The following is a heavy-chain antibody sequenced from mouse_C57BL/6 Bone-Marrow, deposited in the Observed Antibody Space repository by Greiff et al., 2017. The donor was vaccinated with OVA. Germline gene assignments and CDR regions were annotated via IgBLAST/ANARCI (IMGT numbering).Heavy chain of an antibody. V-gene: IGHV5-6*01. J-gene: IGHJ3*01. D-gene: IGHD1-1*02. Sequence: EVKLVESGGDLVKPGGSLKLSCAASGFTFSSYGMSWVRQTPDKRLEWVATISSGGSYTYYPDSVKGRFTISRDNAKNTLYLQMSSLKSEDTAMYYCARHWCWGQGTLVTVSA. CDR2: ISSGGSYT. CDR3: ARHWC. CDR1: GFTFSSYG.